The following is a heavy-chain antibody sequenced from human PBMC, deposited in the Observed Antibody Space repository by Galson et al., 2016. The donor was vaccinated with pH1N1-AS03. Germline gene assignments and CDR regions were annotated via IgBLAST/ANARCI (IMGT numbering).Heavy chain of an antibody. D-gene: IGHD4-17*01. J-gene: IGHJ5*02. CDR1: GFSLSTSGMC. Sequence: PALVKPTQTLTLTCTFSGFSLSTSGMCVSWIRQPPGKALEWLALIDWDDDKYYSTSLKTRLTISKDTSKNQVVLTMTNMGPVDTAMYYCACYFYGDYSNWFDPWGQGTLVTVSS. V-gene: IGHV2-70*01. CDR3: ACYFYGDYSNWFDP. CDR2: IDWDDDK.